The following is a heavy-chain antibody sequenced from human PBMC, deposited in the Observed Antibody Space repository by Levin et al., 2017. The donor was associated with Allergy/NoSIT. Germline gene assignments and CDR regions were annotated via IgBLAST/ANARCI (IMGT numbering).Heavy chain of an antibody. V-gene: IGHV1-2*02. CDR3: ARANKNWDPLRYFDY. CDR1: GYIFTDHY. D-gene: IGHD1-26*01. J-gene: IGHJ4*02. Sequence: ASVKVSCKASGYIFTDHYIHWVRQAPGQGLEWMGWFNPHSGGTNYAQKFQGRVTMTRDTSLTTAYMELSRLRYDDTAVYYCARANKNWDPLRYFDYWGQGTLVTVSS. CDR2: FNPHSGGT.